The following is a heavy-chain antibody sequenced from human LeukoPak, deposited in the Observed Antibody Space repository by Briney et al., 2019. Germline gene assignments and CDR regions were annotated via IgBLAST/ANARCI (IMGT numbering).Heavy chain of an antibody. D-gene: IGHD2-8*01. V-gene: IGHV3-73*01. CDR2: IRSKANSYAT. CDR3: SCTNGVCY. CDR1: GFTFSGSA. Sequence: GGSLRLSCAASGFTFSGSAMHWVRQASGKGLEGVGRIRSKANSYATAYAASVKGRFTISRDDSKNTAYLQMNSLKTEDTAVYYRSCTNGVCYGGQGTLVTVSS. J-gene: IGHJ4*02.